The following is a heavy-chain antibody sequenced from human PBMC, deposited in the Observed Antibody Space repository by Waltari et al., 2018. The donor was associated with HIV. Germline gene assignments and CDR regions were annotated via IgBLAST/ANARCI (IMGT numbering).Heavy chain of an antibody. V-gene: IGHV3-7*01. CDR3: ARIGTFPHNYAIDF. D-gene: IGHD1-26*01. Sequence: EVQLMESGGGLVQSGGSLRLSCAASGFTFTNYWMSWVRQTPGKWLGWVAYIKDDGSEKYYMGSVKGRFTISRDNAKNSMFLQMNSLRAEDTAVYYCARIGTFPHNYAIDFWGQGTTVTVSS. CDR2: IKDDGSEK. CDR1: GFTFTNYW. J-gene: IGHJ6*02.